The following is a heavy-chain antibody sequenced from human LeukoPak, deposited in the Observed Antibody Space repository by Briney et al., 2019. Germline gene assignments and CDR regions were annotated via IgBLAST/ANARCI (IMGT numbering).Heavy chain of an antibody. Sequence: SETLSLTCAVSGYSISSGYYWGWIRQPPGKGLEWIGSIYHSGSTYYNPSLKSRVTISVDTSKNQFFLKLSSVTAADTAVYYCARELGYCSGGSCCQFDYWGQGTLVTVSS. CDR2: IYHSGST. CDR3: ARELGYCSGGSCCQFDY. D-gene: IGHD2-15*01. CDR1: GYSISSGYY. V-gene: IGHV4-38-2*01. J-gene: IGHJ4*02.